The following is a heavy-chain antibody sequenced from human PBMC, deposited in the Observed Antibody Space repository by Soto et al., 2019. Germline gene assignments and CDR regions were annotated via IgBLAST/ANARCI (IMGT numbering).Heavy chain of an antibody. V-gene: IGHV3-15*01. CDR1: GFTFSNAW. D-gene: IGHD3-16*01. CDR3: STGGYFLDY. Sequence: EEQLVESGGGLVKPGGSLRLSCAASGFTFSNAWMNWVRQAPGKGLEWVGRIKSKTDGETTDYAAPVKGRFTISRDDSKNTVYLQMNSLKTEDTAVYYCSTGGYFLDYWGQGTLVTVSS. J-gene: IGHJ4*02. CDR2: IKSKTDGETT.